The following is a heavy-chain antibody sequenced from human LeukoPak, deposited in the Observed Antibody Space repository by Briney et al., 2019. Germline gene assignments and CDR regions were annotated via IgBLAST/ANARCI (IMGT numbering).Heavy chain of an antibody. D-gene: IGHD6-6*01. V-gene: IGHV4-59*11. CDR2: IYYSGST. J-gene: IGHJ5*02. Sequence: SETLSPTCTVSGGSISSHYWSWIRQPPGKGLEWIGYIYYSGSTNYNPSLKSRVTISVDTSKNQFSLKLSSVTAADTAVYYCARDLGMSIAARGFDPWGQGTLVTVSS. CDR1: GGSISSHY. CDR3: ARDLGMSIAARGFDP.